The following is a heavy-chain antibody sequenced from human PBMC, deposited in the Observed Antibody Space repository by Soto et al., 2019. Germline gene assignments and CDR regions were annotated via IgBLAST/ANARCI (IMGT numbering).Heavy chain of an antibody. CDR2: IGISGDT. J-gene: IGHJ3*02. Sequence: LRLSCAASGFNFRSYDMHWVRQSTGKGLEWVSGIGISGDTFYLGSVKGRFTISRENAKNSLNLQMNDLRAEDTAVYYCANPFPDAFDIWGQGTMVTVSS. CDR1: GFNFRSYD. V-gene: IGHV3-13*01. CDR3: ANPFPDAFDI.